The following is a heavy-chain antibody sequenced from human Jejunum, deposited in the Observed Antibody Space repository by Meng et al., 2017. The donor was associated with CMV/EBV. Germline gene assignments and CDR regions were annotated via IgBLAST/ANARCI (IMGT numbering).Heavy chain of an antibody. CDR1: GGSISRYY. D-gene: IGHD2-15*01. Sequence: QVQLQESGPGLVKPSAXLSLTWXVPGGSISRYYWNWIRQSPGKGLEWIGRIYINGDTDYNPSLKSRVTMSVDTSKSEFSLKLTSVTAADTAVYFCATGPLGSCGRGGCPHFDYWGQGILVTVSS. CDR2: IYINGDT. J-gene: IGHJ4*02. V-gene: IGHV4-4*07. CDR3: ATGPLGSCGRGGCPHFDY.